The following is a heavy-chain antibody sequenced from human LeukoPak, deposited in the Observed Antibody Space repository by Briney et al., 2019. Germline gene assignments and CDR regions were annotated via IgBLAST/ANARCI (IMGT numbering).Heavy chain of an antibody. CDR1: GYTFTSYG. CDR3: ARDVGATGTTYYYYGMGV. CDR2: ISAYNGNT. J-gene: IGHJ6*02. V-gene: IGHV1-18*01. Sequence: ASVKVSRKASGYTFTSYGISWVRQAPGQGLEWMGWISAYNGNTNYAQKLQGRVTMTTDTSTSTAYMELRSLRSDDTAVYYCARDVGATGTTYYYYGMGVWGQGTTVTVSS. D-gene: IGHD1-26*01.